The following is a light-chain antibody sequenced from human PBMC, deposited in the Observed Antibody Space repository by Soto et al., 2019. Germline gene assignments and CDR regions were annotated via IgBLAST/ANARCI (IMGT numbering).Light chain of an antibody. V-gene: IGKV3-20*01. Sequence: EIVLAQSPGALSLSPGETASLSSRAGRSLGDNDLPWYHERPGRAPSLVIYGSSSRAAGIPARFRGSGTGTDFTLTIRRLEPEDFGVYYCQHFSNSPSITFGQGTRLEIK. CDR3: QHFSNSPSIT. CDR1: RSLGDND. J-gene: IGKJ5*01. CDR2: GSS.